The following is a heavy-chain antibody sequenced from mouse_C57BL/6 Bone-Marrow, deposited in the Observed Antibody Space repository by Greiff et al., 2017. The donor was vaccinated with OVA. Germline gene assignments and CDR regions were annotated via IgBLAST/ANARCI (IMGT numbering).Heavy chain of an antibody. D-gene: IGHD2-1*01. CDR2: IYPRSGNT. V-gene: IGHV1-81*01. CDR3: ARPIYYGKGVFAY. Sequence: QVQLQQSGAELARPGASVKLSCKASGYTFTSYGISWVKQRTGQGLEWFGEIYPRSGNTYYNEKFKGKATLTADKSSSTAYMELRSLTSEDSAVYFCARPIYYGKGVFAYWGQGTLVTVSA. J-gene: IGHJ3*01. CDR1: GYTFTSYG.